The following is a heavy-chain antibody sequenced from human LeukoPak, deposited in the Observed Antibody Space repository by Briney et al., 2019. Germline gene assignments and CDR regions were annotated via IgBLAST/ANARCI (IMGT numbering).Heavy chain of an antibody. D-gene: IGHD2-2*01. CDR2: INPNSGGT. J-gene: IGHJ3*02. CDR3: ARVGYHGADAFDI. V-gene: IGHV1-2*06. Sequence: ASVKVSCKASGYTFTGYYMHWVRQAPGQGLEWMGRINPNSGGTNYAQKFQGRVTMTRDTSISTAYMELSRLRSDDTAVYYCARVGYHGADAFDIWGQGTMVTVSS. CDR1: GYTFTGYY.